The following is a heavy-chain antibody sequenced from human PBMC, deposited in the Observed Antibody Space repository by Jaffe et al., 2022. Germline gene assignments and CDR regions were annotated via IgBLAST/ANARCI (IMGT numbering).Heavy chain of an antibody. CDR2: ISGSGGST. V-gene: IGHV3-23*01. CDR3: AKPEVSVTTPPGYFDL. D-gene: IGHD4-17*01. CDR1: GFTFSSYA. J-gene: IGHJ2*01. Sequence: EVQLLESGGGLVQPGGSLRLSCAASGFTFSSYAMSWVRQAPGKGLEWVSAISGSGGSTYYADSVKGRFTISRDNSKNTLYLQMNSLRAEDTAVYYCAKPEVSVTTPPGYFDLWGRGTLVTVSS.